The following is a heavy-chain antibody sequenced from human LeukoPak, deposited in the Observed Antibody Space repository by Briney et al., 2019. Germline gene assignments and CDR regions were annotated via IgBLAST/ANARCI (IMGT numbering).Heavy chain of an antibody. CDR2: IYYSGST. V-gene: IGHV4-59*12. CDR3: ATRSMTTVTVDY. D-gene: IGHD4-17*01. Sequence: PSETLSLTCTVSGGSISSYYWSWIRQPPGKGLEWIGYIYYSGSTNYNPSLKSRVTISVDTSKNQFSLKLSSVTAADTAVYYCATRSMTTVTVDYWGQGTLVTVSS. J-gene: IGHJ4*02. CDR1: GGSISSYY.